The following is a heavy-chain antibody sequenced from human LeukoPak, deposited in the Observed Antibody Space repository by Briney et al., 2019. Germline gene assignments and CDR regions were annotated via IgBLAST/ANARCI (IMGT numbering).Heavy chain of an antibody. J-gene: IGHJ5*02. CDR2: ISGGGGST. CDR1: GFTFSSFS. CDR3: AKGSGINHYHWIDP. D-gene: IGHD1-14*01. V-gene: IGHV3-23*01. Sequence: GGSLRLSCAASGFTFSSFSMNWVRQAPGKGLEWVSGISGGGGSTYYADSVKGRFTISRDNSKNTLYLQMDSLRAEDTALYYCAKGSGINHYHWIDPWGQGTLVTVSS.